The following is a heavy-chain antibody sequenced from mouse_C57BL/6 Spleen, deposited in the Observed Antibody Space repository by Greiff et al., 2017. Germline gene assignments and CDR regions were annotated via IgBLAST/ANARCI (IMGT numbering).Heavy chain of an antibody. CDR3: ARVGNYEVDY. V-gene: IGHV3-6*01. J-gene: IGHJ4*01. D-gene: IGHD2-1*01. Sequence: ESGPGLVKPSQSLSLTCSVTGYSITSGYYWNWIRQFPGNKLEWMGYISYDGSNNYNPSLKNRISITRDTSKNQFFLKLNSVTTEDTATYYCARVGNYEVDYWGQGTSVTVSS. CDR1: GYSITSGYY. CDR2: ISYDGSN.